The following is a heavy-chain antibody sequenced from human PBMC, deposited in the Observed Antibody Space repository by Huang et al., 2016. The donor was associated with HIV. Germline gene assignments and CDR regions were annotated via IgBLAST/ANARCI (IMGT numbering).Heavy chain of an antibody. CDR3: ARGQGGYYYYYMDV. V-gene: IGHV4-34*01. J-gene: IGHJ6*03. CDR1: GGSFSGYD. CDR2: INHSEST. Sequence: QVQLQQWGAGLLRPSETLSLTCAVYGGSFSGYDGTWIRQPPGKGLEWIGEINHSESTKDNPSLKSRVTISVDTSRNQFSLTLTSVTAADTAVYYCARGQGGYYYYYMDVWGKGTTVTVSS.